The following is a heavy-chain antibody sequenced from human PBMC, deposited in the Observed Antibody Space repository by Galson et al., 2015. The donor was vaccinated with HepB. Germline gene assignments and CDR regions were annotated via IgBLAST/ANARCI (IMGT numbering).Heavy chain of an antibody. D-gene: IGHD6-19*01. V-gene: IGHV5-10-1*01. Sequence: QSGAEVKKPGESLRISCKGSGYSFTSYWISWVRQMPGKGLEWMGRIDPSDSYTNYSPSFQGHVTISADKSISTAYLQWSGLKASDTAMYYCASSISSGWYRGPEYFQHWGQGTLVTVSS. CDR1: GYSFTSYW. CDR3: ASSISSGWYRGPEYFQH. J-gene: IGHJ1*01. CDR2: IDPSDSYT.